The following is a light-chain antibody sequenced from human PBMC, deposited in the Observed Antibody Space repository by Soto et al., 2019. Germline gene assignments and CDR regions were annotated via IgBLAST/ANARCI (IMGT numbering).Light chain of an antibody. CDR3: SSYTSNSTLL. Sequence: QSALTQPASVSGSPGQSITISCTGTSSDVGGYDYVSWYQQHPGKAPKLIIYEVTDRPSGVSNRFSGSKSGNTASLTISGLQGEDEADYYCSSYTSNSTLLFGGGTKLTVL. CDR1: SSDVGGYDY. J-gene: IGLJ2*01. CDR2: EVT. V-gene: IGLV2-14*01.